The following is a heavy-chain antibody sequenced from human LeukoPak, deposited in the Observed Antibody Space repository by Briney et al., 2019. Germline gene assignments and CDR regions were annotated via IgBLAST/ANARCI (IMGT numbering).Heavy chain of an antibody. V-gene: IGHV4-34*01. CDR3: ARLKYYYDSSGYYFGAFDI. Sequence: SETLSLTCAVYGGSFSGYYWSWIRQPPGKGLEWIGEINHSGSTNYNPSLKSRVTISVDTSKNQFSLKLSSVTAADTAVYYCARLKYYYDSSGYYFGAFDIWGQGTMVTVSS. CDR1: GGSFSGYY. D-gene: IGHD3-22*01. CDR2: INHSGST. J-gene: IGHJ3*02.